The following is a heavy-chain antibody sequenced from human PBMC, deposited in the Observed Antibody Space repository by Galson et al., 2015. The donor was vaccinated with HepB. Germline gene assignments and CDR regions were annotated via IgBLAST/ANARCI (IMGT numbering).Heavy chain of an antibody. Sequence: ETLSLTCTVSGGSISSYYWSWIRQPPGKGLEWIGYIYYSGSTNYNPSLKSRVTISVDTSKNQFSLKLSSVTAADTAVYYCARAYYYDSSGRKKQNWFDPWGQGTLVTVSS. J-gene: IGHJ5*02. CDR1: GGSISSYY. D-gene: IGHD3-22*01. CDR3: ARAYYYDSSGRKKQNWFDP. V-gene: IGHV4-59*01. CDR2: IYYSGST.